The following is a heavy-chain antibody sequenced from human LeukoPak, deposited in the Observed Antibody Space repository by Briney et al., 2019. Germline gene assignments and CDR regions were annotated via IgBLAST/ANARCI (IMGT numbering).Heavy chain of an antibody. V-gene: IGHV3-9*01. CDR3: AKGSSGWSTDAFDI. CDR2: INGNTNSI. J-gene: IGHJ3*02. Sequence: PGRSLRLPCAASGFSFDEYAMHWVRQAPGKGLEWVSGINGNTNSIKYADSVKGRFPISSDNAQNYLYLQMNSLRAEDTAFYYCAKGSSGWSTDAFDIWGQGTMVTVSS. CDR1: GFSFDEYA. D-gene: IGHD6-19*01.